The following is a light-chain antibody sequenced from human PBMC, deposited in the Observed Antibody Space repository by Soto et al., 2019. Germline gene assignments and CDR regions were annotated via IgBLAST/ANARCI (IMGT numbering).Light chain of an antibody. CDR3: SSYTSSSTLV. V-gene: IGLV2-14*01. Sequence: QSALTQPASVSGSPGQSITISCTGTSSDVGAYNYVSWYQQYPGKAPKLMIYEVTNRPSGVSNRFSGSKSGNTASLTISGLQAEYEADYFCSSYTSSSTLVFGGGTKLTVL. J-gene: IGLJ3*02. CDR2: EVT. CDR1: SSDVGAYNY.